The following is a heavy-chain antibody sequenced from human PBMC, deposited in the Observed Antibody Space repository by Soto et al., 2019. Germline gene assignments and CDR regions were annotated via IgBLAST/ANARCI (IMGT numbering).Heavy chain of an antibody. D-gene: IGHD2-2*01. J-gene: IGHJ4*02. V-gene: IGHV1-24*01. CDR1: GYSLSDLS. CDR3: ATLPRTIERTPAAICSFDS. Sequence: GASVKVSCKVSGYSLSDLSIHWVRQAPGKGLEWMGGLDAEDGETIYAQKLQGRGTMTQDTSTDTAYMELSSLTSEDTAMYYCATLPRTIERTPAAICSFDSWGQGTRVTVSS. CDR2: LDAEDGET.